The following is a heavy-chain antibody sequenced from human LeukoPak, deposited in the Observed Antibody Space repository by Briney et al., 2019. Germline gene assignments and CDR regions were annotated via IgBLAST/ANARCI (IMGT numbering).Heavy chain of an antibody. J-gene: IGHJ4*02. D-gene: IGHD4-23*01. CDR1: GGSFSGYY. CDR3: ARVGLYGGKLDY. V-gene: IGHV4-59*10. CDR2: IYTSGST. Sequence: SETLSLTCAVYGGSFSGYYWSWIRQPAGKGLEWIGRIYTSGSTDYNPSLKSRVTISIDTSNNQFSLKLTSVTAADTAVYYCARVGLYGGKLDYWGQGTLGTVSS.